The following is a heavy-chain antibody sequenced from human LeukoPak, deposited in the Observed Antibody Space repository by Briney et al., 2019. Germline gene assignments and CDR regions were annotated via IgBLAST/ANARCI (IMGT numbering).Heavy chain of an antibody. CDR2: VKQDGSEK. J-gene: IGHJ6*03. Sequence: GGSLRLSCEASEFTFSNYWMSWVRQAPGKGLEWVANVKQDGSEKYYVDSVKGRFTISRDNAKNSLYLQMNSLRAEDTAVYYCARDGQDDFWSGYLYYYYYYMDVWGKGTTVTVSS. D-gene: IGHD3-3*01. CDR3: ARDGQDDFWSGYLYYYYYYMDV. CDR1: EFTFSNYW. V-gene: IGHV3-7*01.